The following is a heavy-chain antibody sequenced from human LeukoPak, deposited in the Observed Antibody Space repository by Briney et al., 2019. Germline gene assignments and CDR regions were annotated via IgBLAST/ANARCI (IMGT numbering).Heavy chain of an antibody. J-gene: IGHJ4*02. D-gene: IGHD3-10*01. Sequence: PGGSLRLSCAASGFTFSSYAMHWVRQAPGKGLEWVAVISYDGSNKYYADSVKGRFTISRDNSKNTLYLQMNSLRAEDTAVYYCTYASGFPFDYWGQGTLVTVSS. V-gene: IGHV3-30*04. CDR2: ISYDGSNK. CDR1: GFTFSSYA. CDR3: TYASGFPFDY.